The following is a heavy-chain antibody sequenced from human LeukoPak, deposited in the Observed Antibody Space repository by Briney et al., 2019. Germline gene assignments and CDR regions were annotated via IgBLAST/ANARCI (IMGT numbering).Heavy chain of an antibody. Sequence: ASVKVSCKASGYTFTSYGISWVRQAPGQGLEWMGWISAYNGNTNYAQKLQGRVTMTTDTSTSTAYMELRSLRSDDTAVYYCARAHYDFWSGYTAHAFDIWGQGTMVTVSS. V-gene: IGHV1-18*01. D-gene: IGHD3-3*01. CDR2: ISAYNGNT. CDR3: ARAHYDFWSGYTAHAFDI. J-gene: IGHJ3*02. CDR1: GYTFTSYG.